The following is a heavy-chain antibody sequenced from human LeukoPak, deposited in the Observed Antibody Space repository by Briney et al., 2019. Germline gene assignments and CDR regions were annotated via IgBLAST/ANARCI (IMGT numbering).Heavy chain of an antibody. Sequence: GGSLRLSCSASGFSFSNYAMHWVRQAPGKGLEYVSAISTNGSHTYYADSVQGRFTISRDDPKNTLYLQMSSLRAEDTALYYCVKDLLGYCSSTSCYATGPFDYWGQGTLVTVPS. CDR2: ISTNGSHT. CDR1: GFSFSNYA. V-gene: IGHV3-64D*09. J-gene: IGHJ4*02. D-gene: IGHD2-2*01. CDR3: VKDLLGYCSSTSCYATGPFDY.